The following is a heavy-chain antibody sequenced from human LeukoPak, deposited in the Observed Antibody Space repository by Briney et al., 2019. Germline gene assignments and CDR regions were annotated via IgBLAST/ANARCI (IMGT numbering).Heavy chain of an antibody. CDR1: GGTFSSYA. CDR3: ARGTVGWNGNWFDP. Sequence: SVKVSCKASGGTFSSYAISWVRQAPGQGLEWMGGIIPIFGTANYAQKFQGRVTITTDESTSIAYMELSSLRSEDTAVYYCARGTVGWNGNWFDPWGQGTLVTVSS. J-gene: IGHJ5*02. D-gene: IGHD1-1*01. CDR2: IIPIFGTA. V-gene: IGHV1-69*05.